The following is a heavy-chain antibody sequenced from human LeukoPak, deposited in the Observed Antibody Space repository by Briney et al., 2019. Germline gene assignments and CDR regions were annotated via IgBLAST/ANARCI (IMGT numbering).Heavy chain of an antibody. CDR1: GGSITGHY. V-gene: IGHV4-59*11. Sequence: SETLSLTCTVSGGSITGHYWSWIRQPPGKGLERIGYIHYTGSTNYNPSLNSRITMSVDTPNNQFSLRLTSVTATDTAVYYCARLHALGAEEFDPWGQGALVTVSS. J-gene: IGHJ5*02. CDR3: ARLHALGAEEFDP. D-gene: IGHD3-16*01. CDR2: IHYTGST.